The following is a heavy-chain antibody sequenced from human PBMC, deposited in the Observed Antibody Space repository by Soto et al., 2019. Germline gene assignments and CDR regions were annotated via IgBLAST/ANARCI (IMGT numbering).Heavy chain of an antibody. CDR2: INAHGRGT. J-gene: IGHJ5*02. V-gene: IGHV1-2*02. D-gene: IGHD6-6*01. CDR3: AKDLTRQLAYWLDP. Sequence: GSVKVSCKACGFSLTGYYIHWLRQAPGQGLEWMGWINAHGRGTEYAQKFQGRVTLTRDTSIATAYLTLTSLTSDDTALYYCAKDLTRQLAYWLDPWGQGTKVTVSS. CDR1: GFSLTGYY.